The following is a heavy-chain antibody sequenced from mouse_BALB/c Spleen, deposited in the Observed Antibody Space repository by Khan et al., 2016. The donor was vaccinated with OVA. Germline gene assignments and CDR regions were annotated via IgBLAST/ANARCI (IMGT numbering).Heavy chain of an antibody. J-gene: IGHJ4*01. CDR1: GYTFTNAG. V-gene: IGHV9-4*02. CDR2: INTHSGVP. D-gene: IGHD2-14*01. Sequence: QIQLVQSGPELKKPGETARISCKASGYTFTNAGMQWVQKMPGKGLKWIGWINTHSGVPKYAEDFKGRFAFSLETSASTVYLQITNLKNEDTATYFCARGGAAYYRNDGGAMDYWGQGTSVTVSS. CDR3: ARGGAAYYRNDGGAMDY.